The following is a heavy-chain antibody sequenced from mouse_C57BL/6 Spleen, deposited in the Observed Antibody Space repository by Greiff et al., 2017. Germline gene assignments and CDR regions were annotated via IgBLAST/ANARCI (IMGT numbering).Heavy chain of an antibody. J-gene: IGHJ3*01. V-gene: IGHV5-9-1*02. CDR2: ISSGGDYI. CDR3: TRAGYDGSWFAY. CDR1: GFTFSSYA. D-gene: IGHD2-3*01. Sequence: EVQVVESGEGLVKPGGSLKLSCAASGFTFSSYAMSWVRQTPEKRLEWVAYISSGGDYIYYADTVKGRFTISRDNARNTLYLQMSSLKSEDTAMYYCTRAGYDGSWFAYWGQGTLVTVSA.